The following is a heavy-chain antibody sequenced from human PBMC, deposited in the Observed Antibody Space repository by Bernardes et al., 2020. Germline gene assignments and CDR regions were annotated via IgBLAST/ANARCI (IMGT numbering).Heavy chain of an antibody. CDR1: GFTFSSYS. CDR3: ARDGVVIATTEYFQH. J-gene: IGHJ1*01. CDR2: ISSSSSYI. Sequence: GGSLRLSCAASGFTFSSYSMNWVRQAPGKGLEWVSSISSSSSYIYYADSVKGRFTISRDNAKNSLYLQMNSLRAEDTAVYYCARDGVVIATTEYFQHWGQGTLVTVSS. D-gene: IGHD2-21*01. V-gene: IGHV3-21*01.